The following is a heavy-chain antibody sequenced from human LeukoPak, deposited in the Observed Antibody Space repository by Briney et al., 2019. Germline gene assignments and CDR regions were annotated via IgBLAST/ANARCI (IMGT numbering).Heavy chain of an antibody. D-gene: IGHD3-22*01. CDR2: ISSSSTYI. CDR1: AFTFSSYG. V-gene: IGHV3-21*01. Sequence: GGSLRLSCAASAFTFSSYGMHWVRQAPGKGLEWVSSISSSSTYIYYADSMKGRFTISRDNAKNSLYLQMNSLRAEDTAVYYCARGAKGLLLDYWGQGTLVTVSS. CDR3: ARGAKGLLLDY. J-gene: IGHJ4*02.